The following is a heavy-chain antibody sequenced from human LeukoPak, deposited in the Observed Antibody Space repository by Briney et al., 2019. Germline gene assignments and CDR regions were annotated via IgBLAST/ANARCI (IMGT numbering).Heavy chain of an antibody. CDR1: GFTFSSYS. V-gene: IGHV3-21*01. CDR2: ISSSSSYI. J-gene: IGHJ4*02. D-gene: IGHD3-22*01. Sequence: GGSLRLSCAASGFTFSSYSMNWVRQAPGKGLEWVSSISSSSSYIYYADSVKGRFTISRGNAKNSLYLQMNSLRAEDTAVYYCARSATGLFSDYWGQGTLVTVSS. CDR3: ARSATGLFSDY.